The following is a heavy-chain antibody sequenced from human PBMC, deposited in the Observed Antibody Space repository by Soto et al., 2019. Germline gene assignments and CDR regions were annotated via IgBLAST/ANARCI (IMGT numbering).Heavy chain of an antibody. CDR2: MNPNSGNT. J-gene: IGHJ4*02. CDR3: AKDKDRQWLLRYYFDY. Sequence: ASVKVSCKASGYTFTSYDINWVRQATGQGLEWMGWMNPNSGNTGYAQKFQGRVTMTRNTSISTAYMELSSLRSEDTAVYYCAKDKDRQWLLRYYFDYWGQGTLVTVSS. V-gene: IGHV1-8*01. D-gene: IGHD3-22*01. CDR1: GYTFTSYD.